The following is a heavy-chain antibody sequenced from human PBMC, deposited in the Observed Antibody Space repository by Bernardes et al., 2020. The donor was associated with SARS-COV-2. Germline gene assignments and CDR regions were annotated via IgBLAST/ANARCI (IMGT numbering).Heavy chain of an antibody. J-gene: IGHJ4*02. V-gene: IGHV4-59*01. CDR2: ISSTGSP. CDR3: ARGGASSRYFDL. D-gene: IGHD6-13*01. CDR1: GASIRDF. Sequence: SETLSLTCAVSGASIRDFWSWIRQPPGKGLEWIGYISSTGSPNYNPSLKSRVAMSIDMSKNHFSLNLSSVTAADTAMYFCARGGASSRYFDLWGQGVRVTVSS.